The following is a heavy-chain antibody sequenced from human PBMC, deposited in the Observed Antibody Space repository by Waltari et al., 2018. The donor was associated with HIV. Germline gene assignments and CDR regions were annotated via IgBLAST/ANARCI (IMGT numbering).Heavy chain of an antibody. CDR3: ARRSGEYWYFDL. D-gene: IGHD7-27*01. J-gene: IGHJ2*01. CDR2: MYHSGST. CDR1: GYSISSGYY. V-gene: IGHV4-38-2*02. Sequence: QVQLQESGPGLVKPSETLSLTCTVSGYSISSGYYWGWIRQPPGTGLEWIGSMYHSGSTTYNPSRKSRVTMSVDTSKSQFSLKLSSVTAADTAVYYCARRSGEYWYFDLWGRGTLVTVSS.